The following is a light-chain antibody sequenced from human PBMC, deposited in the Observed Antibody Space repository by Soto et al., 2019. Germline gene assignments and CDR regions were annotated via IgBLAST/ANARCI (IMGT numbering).Light chain of an antibody. Sequence: DIQMTQSPSSLSTSAGDRVTITCRASQSISSYLNWYQQKPGKAPKLLIYTASNLQSGVPSRFSGSGSGTDFTLTISSLQPEDFATYFCQQSSNTPFTFGPGTKVEIK. J-gene: IGKJ3*01. CDR1: QSISSY. CDR2: TAS. CDR3: QQSSNTPFT. V-gene: IGKV1-39*01.